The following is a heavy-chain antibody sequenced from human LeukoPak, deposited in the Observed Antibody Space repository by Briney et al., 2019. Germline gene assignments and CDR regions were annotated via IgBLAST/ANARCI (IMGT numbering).Heavy chain of an antibody. CDR1: GGTFSSYA. Sequence: SVKVSCKASGGTFSSYAIGWVRQATGQGLEWMGGIIPIFGTANYAQKFQGRVTITADESTSTAYMELSSLRSEDTAVYYCARDTRENDAFDIWGQGTMVTVSS. D-gene: IGHD1-26*01. CDR2: IIPIFGTA. CDR3: ARDTRENDAFDI. V-gene: IGHV1-69*13. J-gene: IGHJ3*02.